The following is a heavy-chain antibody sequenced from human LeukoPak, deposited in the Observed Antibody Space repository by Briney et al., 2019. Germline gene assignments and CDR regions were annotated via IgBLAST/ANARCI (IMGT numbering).Heavy chain of an antibody. V-gene: IGHV1-2*02. Sequence: ASVKVSCKASGYTFTGYYMHWVRQALGQGLEWMGWINPNSGGTNYAQKFQGRVTMTRDTSISTAYMELSRLRSDDTAVYYCARKGYYYDSSGYYYRGPIDYWGQGTLVTVSS. CDR3: ARKGYYYDSSGYYYRGPIDY. J-gene: IGHJ4*02. CDR2: INPNSGGT. D-gene: IGHD3-22*01. CDR1: GYTFTGYY.